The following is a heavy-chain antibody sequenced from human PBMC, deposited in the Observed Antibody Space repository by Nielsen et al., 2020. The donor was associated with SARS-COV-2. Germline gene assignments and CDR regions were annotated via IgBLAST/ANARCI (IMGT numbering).Heavy chain of an antibody. V-gene: IGHV1-24*01. CDR1: GYTLTELS. J-gene: IGHJ3*02. D-gene: IGHD6-13*01. CDR2: FDPEDGET. CDR3: AREISRLWAAAGILDAFDI. Sequence: ASVKVSCKVSGYTLTELSMHWVRQAPGKGLEWMGGFDPEDGETIYAQKFQGRVTMTEDTSTDTAYMELSSLRSEDTAVYYCAREISRLWAAAGILDAFDIWDQGTMVTVSS.